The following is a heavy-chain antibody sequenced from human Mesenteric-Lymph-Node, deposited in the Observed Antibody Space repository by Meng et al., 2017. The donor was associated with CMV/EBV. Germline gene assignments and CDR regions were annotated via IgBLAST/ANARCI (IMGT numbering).Heavy chain of an antibody. Sequence: GESLKISCAASGFKFGDYVMSWVRQAPGKGLEWLSGISGNGNRTYFAASVKGRFSISRDNSKNTLYLQMNSLRAEDTAVYYCARDILRFLEWSIPQTLDYWGQGTLVTVSS. J-gene: IGHJ4*02. V-gene: IGHV3-23*01. CDR2: ISGNGNRT. D-gene: IGHD3-3*01. CDR1: GFKFGDYV. CDR3: ARDILRFLEWSIPQTLDY.